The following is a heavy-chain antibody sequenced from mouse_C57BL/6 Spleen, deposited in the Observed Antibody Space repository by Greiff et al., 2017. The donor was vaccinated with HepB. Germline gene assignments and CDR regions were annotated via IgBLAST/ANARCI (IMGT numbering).Heavy chain of an antibody. D-gene: IGHD2-3*01. J-gene: IGHJ4*01. CDR1: GFSLTSYG. Sequence: VQLQQSGPGLVAPSQRLSITCTVSGFSLTSYGVDWVRQPPGKGLEWLGVIWGGGSTNYNSALMSRLSISKDNSKSQVILKLNSLQTDDTAMYYCAKHWGLDDCYSVRAMDYWGQGTSVTVSS. CDR3: AKHWGLDDCYSVRAMDY. V-gene: IGHV2-9*01. CDR2: IWGGGST.